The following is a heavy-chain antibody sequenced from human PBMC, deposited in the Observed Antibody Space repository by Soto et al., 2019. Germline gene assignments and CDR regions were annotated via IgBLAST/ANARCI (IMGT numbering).Heavy chain of an antibody. D-gene: IGHD6-19*01. Sequence: GGSLRLSCAASGLTFSSYAMHWVRQAPGKGLEWVAVISYDGSNKYYADSVKGRFTISRDNSKNTLYLQMNSLRAEDTAVYYCARDPYSSGWLIFDSWGQGT. V-gene: IGHV3-30-3*01. CDR3: ARDPYSSGWLIFDS. CDR1: GLTFSSYA. J-gene: IGHJ4*02. CDR2: ISYDGSNK.